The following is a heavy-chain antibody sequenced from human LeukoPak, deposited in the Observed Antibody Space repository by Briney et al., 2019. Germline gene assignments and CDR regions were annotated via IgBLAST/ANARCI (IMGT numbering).Heavy chain of an antibody. V-gene: IGHV3-21*01. CDR2: ISTTSGNI. Sequence: GGSLRLSCAASGFSFSSYSMNWVRQAPGKGLEWVAAISTTSGNIYYADSVKGRFTISRDNAKNSLYLQMNSLRVEDTALYYCARRAPSHDFDDWGQGTLVTVSS. CDR1: GFSFSSYS. J-gene: IGHJ4*02. CDR3: ARRAPSHDFDD.